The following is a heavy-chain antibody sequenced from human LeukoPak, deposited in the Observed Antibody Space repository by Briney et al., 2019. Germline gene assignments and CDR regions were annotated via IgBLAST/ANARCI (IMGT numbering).Heavy chain of an antibody. CDR2: IGHSDDST. J-gene: IGHJ4*02. CDR1: GFTLSDSY. D-gene: IGHD1-26*01. Sequence: GGSLRLSCVGSGFTLSDSYMSWIRQTPAKGLEWISYIGHSDDSTYYADSVKGRFTISRDNSKNTLYLQMNSLRAEDTAVYYCAKDAAWELLGSFDYWGQGTLVTVSS. CDR3: AKDAAWELLGSFDY. V-gene: IGHV3-11*01.